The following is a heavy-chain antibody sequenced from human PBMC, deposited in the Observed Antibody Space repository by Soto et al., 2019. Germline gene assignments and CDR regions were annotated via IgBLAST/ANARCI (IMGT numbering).Heavy chain of an antibody. Sequence: ASVKGACKASGYTFTSYYMHWVRQATRQGLEWMGIINPSGGSTSYAQKFQGRVTMTRDTSTSTVYMELSSLRSEDTAVYYCARDQRKFYDFWSGYYYDAFDIWGQGTMVTVSS. CDR3: ARDQRKFYDFWSGYYYDAFDI. V-gene: IGHV1-46*01. J-gene: IGHJ3*02. CDR2: INPSGGST. CDR1: GYTFTSYY. D-gene: IGHD3-3*01.